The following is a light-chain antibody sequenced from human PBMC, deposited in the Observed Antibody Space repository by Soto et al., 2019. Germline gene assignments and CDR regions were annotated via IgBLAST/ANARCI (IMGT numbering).Light chain of an antibody. CDR1: QRVSSSY. V-gene: IGKV3-20*01. J-gene: IGKJ2*01. CDR2: GAS. CDR3: QQYGSSQYT. Sequence: EIVLTQSPATLSLSPGETATLSCRASQRVSSSYLAWYQQKPGQAPRLLIYGASSRATGIPDRFSGSGSGTDFTLTISRLEPADFAVYYCQQYGSSQYTFGQGTKLEIK.